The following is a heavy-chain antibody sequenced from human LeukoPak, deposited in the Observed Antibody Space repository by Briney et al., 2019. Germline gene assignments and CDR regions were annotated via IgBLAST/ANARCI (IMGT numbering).Heavy chain of an antibody. D-gene: IGHD6-19*01. CDR1: GFTFSSYA. V-gene: IGHV3-23*01. J-gene: IGHJ4*02. CDR3: AKDGYSSGWYSR. Sequence: EGSLRLSCAASGFTFSSYAMSWVRQAPGKGLEWVSAISGGGGSTYYADSVKGRFTISRDNSKNTLYLQMNSLRAEDTAVYYCAKDGYSSGWYSRWGQGTLVTVSS. CDR2: ISGGGGST.